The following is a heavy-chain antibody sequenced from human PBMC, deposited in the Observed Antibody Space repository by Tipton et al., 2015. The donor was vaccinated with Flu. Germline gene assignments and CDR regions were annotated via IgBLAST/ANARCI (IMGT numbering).Heavy chain of an antibody. J-gene: IGHJ5*02. CDR3: PRLYYYDSSGYYYGGWFVP. CDR2: IYYSGST. CDR1: GGSTSSYY. V-gene: IGHV4-59*01. Sequence: TLSLTCTFSGGSTSSYYWSWIRQPPGKGLEWIGYIYYSGSTNYNPSLKSRVTISVDTSKNQFSLKLSSVTAADTAVYYCPRLYYYDSSGYYYGGWFVPWGQGTLVTVSS. D-gene: IGHD3-22*01.